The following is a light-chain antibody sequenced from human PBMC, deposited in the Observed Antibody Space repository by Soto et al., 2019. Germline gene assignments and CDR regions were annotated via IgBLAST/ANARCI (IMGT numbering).Light chain of an antibody. J-gene: IGKJ2*01. CDR2: DAS. CDR3: QRRSNWPPWYT. Sequence: EIVLTQSPATLSLSPGERATLSCRASQSVSSYLAWYQQKRGQAPRLLIYDASNRATGITARFSGSGSGKGFTLTIRSLESEDFAVYYCQRRSNWPPWYTFGQGTKLEIK. V-gene: IGKV3-11*01. CDR1: QSVSSY.